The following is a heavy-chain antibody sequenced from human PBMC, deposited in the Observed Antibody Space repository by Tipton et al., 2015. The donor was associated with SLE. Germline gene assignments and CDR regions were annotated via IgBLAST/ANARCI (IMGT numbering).Heavy chain of an antibody. CDR3: ARRNDSSGYNYDFFDY. J-gene: IGHJ4*02. CDR1: GGSFSGYY. D-gene: IGHD3-22*01. Sequence: TLSLTCAVYGGSFSGYYWSWIRQPPGKGLEWIGEINHSGSTNYNPSLKSRVTVSVDTAKNQFSLKLSSVTAADTAVYYCARRNDSSGYNYDFFDYWGQGTLVTVSS. CDR2: INHSGST. V-gene: IGHV4-34*01.